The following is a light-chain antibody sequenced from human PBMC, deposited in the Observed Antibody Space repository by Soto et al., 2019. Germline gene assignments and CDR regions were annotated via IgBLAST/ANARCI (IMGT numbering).Light chain of an antibody. J-gene: IGLJ2*01. Sequence: QSALTQPPSASGSPGQSVTISCSGSSSNIGSYYVYWYQQLPGTAPKLLIYRNNQRPSGVPDRFSGSKSGTSASLAISGLRSEDEADYYCAAWDDSLSGPVFGGGTKVTVL. CDR3: AAWDDSLSGPV. V-gene: IGLV1-47*01. CDR2: RNN. CDR1: SSNIGSYY.